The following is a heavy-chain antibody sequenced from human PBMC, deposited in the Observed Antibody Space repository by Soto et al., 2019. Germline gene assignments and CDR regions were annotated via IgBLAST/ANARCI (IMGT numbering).Heavy chain of an antibody. CDR1: GDSVSSNTAA. CDR2: TYYRSNWRH. D-gene: IGHD6-19*01. CDR3: ARGVAGSGFDL. Sequence: SQTLSLTCAISGDSVSSNTAAWNWIRSSPSRGLEWLGRTYYRSNWRHDYAVSVKSRITVNPDTSKNHFSLQLDSVTPDDTAVYYCARGVAGSGFDLWGQGTLVTVSS. J-gene: IGHJ4*02. V-gene: IGHV6-1*01.